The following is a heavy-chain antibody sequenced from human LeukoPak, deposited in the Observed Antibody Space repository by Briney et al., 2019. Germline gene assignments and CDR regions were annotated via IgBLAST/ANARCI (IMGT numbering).Heavy chain of an antibody. CDR3: ARESGYYGLGFDP. Sequence: GGSLRLSCAAYGFTFSSYSMNWVRQAPGKGLEWVSSISSSSRYIYYADSVKGRFTISRDNAKNSLYLQMNSLRAEDTAVYYCARESGYYGLGFDPWGQGTLVTVSS. J-gene: IGHJ5*02. CDR2: ISSSSRYI. D-gene: IGHD3-3*01. CDR1: GFTFSSYS. V-gene: IGHV3-21*01.